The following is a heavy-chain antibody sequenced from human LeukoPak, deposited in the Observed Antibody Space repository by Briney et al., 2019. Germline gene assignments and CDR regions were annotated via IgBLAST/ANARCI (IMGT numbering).Heavy chain of an antibody. CDR2: ISYDGGIT. CDR3: ARDSTYYYASGSSGPHHFDY. D-gene: IGHD3-10*01. J-gene: IGHJ4*02. Sequence: GGSLRLSCAASGFTFSSYAMHWVRQAPGKGLEWVAVISYDGGITNYADSVKGRFTISRDNSKNTLYLQLNSLRAEDAAVYYCARDSTYYYASGSSGPHHFDYWGQGTLVTVSS. CDR1: GFTFSSYA. V-gene: IGHV3-30*01.